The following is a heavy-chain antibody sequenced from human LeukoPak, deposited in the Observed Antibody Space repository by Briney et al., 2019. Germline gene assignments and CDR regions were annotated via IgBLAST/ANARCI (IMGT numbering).Heavy chain of an antibody. Sequence: PSETLSLTCAVSGGSISSSAYSWGWIRQPPGRGLEWIGNIYYTGSTSYNPSLKSRVTMSIDTSKNQFSLKLSSVTAADTAVYYCARYGGNLYWYFDLWGRGTLVTVSS. CDR1: GGSISSSAYS. CDR3: ARYGGNLYWYFDL. CDR2: IYYTGST. D-gene: IGHD4-23*01. J-gene: IGHJ2*01. V-gene: IGHV4-39*07.